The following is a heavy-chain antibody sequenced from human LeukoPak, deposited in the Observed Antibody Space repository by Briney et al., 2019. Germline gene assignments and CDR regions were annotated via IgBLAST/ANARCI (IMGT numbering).Heavy chain of an antibody. CDR3: TTVTSYDSSSFDY. Sequence: PGGSLRLSCAASGFTFSNAWMSWVRQAPGKGLEWVGRIKSKTDGGTADYAAPVKGRFTISRDDSKNTLYLQMNSLKTEDTAVYYCTTVTSYDSSSFDYWGQGTLVTVSS. J-gene: IGHJ4*02. CDR2: IKSKTDGGTA. CDR1: GFTFSNAW. D-gene: IGHD3-22*01. V-gene: IGHV3-15*01.